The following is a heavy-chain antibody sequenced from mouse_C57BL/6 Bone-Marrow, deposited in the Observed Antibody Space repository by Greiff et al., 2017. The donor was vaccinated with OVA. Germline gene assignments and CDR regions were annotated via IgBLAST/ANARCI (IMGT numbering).Heavy chain of an antibody. D-gene: IGHD2-4*01. J-gene: IGHJ3*01. Sequence: EVKLVESGPELVKPGASVKISCKASGYSFTGYYMNWVKQSPEKSLEWIGEINPSTGGTTYNQKFKAKATLTVDKSSSTAYMQLKSLTSEDSAVYYCARSGDYDWFAYWGQGTLVTVSA. V-gene: IGHV1-42*01. CDR3: ARSGDYDWFAY. CDR2: INPSTGGT. CDR1: GYSFTGYY.